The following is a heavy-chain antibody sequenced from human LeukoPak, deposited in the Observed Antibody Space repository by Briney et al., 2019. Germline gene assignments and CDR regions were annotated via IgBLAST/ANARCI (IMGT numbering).Heavy chain of an antibody. J-gene: IGHJ4*01. V-gene: IGHV3-21*01. CDR2: ISSTNTYI. CDR1: GFTFSRFS. Sequence: GGSLRLSCAASGFTFSRFSMNWVRQAPGKGLEWVSTISSTNTYIYYADSVKGRFTISRDNANNSLSLQMHSLRVEDTAVYYCTKLARAPRDFDYWGQGTLVTVSS. D-gene: IGHD2-8*01. CDR3: TKLARAPRDFDY.